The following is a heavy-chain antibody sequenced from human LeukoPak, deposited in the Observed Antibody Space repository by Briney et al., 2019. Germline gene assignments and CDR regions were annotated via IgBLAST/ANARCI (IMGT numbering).Heavy chain of an antibody. CDR1: GFTFSRHS. CDR2: VNSDGSGT. J-gene: IGHJ4*02. V-gene: IGHV3-74*01. CDR3: VCLGLGGLSLD. D-gene: IGHD3-16*01. Sequence: GGSLRLSCAASGFTFSRHSMHWVRQAPGKVLVWVSHVNSDGSGTDYADSVKGRFTISRDNAKNTLYLQMNSLRVEDTAVYYCVCLGLGGLSLDWGQGTLVTVSS.